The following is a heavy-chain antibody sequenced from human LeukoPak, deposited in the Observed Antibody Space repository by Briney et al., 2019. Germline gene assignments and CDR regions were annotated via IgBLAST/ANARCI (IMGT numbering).Heavy chain of an antibody. CDR3: ATDPSSRTAKYDY. CDR1: GYTLTELS. CDR2: FDPEDGET. D-gene: IGHD6-13*01. J-gene: IGHJ4*02. Sequence: ASVKVSCTASGYTLTELSMHWVRQAPGKGLEWMGGFDPEDGETIYAQKFQGRVTMTEDTSTDTAYVELSSLRSEDTAVYYCATDPSSRTAKYDYWGQGTLVTVSS. V-gene: IGHV1-24*01.